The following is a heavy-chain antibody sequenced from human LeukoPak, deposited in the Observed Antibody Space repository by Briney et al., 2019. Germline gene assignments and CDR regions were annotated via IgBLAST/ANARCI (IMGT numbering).Heavy chain of an antibody. V-gene: IGHV3-48*03. CDR2: ISSSGSTI. CDR1: GFTFSSYE. D-gene: IGHD5-24*01. Sequence: GGSLRLSCAASGFTFSSYEMNWVRQAPGKGLEWVSYISSSGSTIYYADSVKGRFTISRDNAKNSLYLQMSSLRAEDTAVYYCAREDGYNYPPYFDYWGQGTLVTVSS. J-gene: IGHJ4*02. CDR3: AREDGYNYPPYFDY.